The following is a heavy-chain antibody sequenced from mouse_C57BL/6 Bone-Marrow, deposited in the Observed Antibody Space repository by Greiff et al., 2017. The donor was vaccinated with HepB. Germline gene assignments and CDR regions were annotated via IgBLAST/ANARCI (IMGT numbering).Heavy chain of an antibody. CDR3: ARDAPTAWFAY. CDR1: GFTFSDFY. Sequence: EVMLVESGGGLVQSGRSLRLSCATSGFTFSDFYMEWVRQAPGKGLEWIAASRNKANDYTTEYSASVKGRFIVSRDTSQSILYLQMNALRAEDTAMYYCARDAPTAWFAYWGQGTLVTVSA. J-gene: IGHJ3*01. V-gene: IGHV7-1*01. CDR2: SRNKANDYTT. D-gene: IGHD4-1*02.